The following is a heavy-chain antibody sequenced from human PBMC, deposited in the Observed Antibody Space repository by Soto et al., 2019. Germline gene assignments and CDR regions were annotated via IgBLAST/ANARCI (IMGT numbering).Heavy chain of an antibody. CDR1: GVSTSNHY. CDR2: IYYRGTT. V-gene: IGHV4-59*11. CDR3: ARGGGSPYHDHEFDY. D-gene: IGHD2-2*01. Sequence: QVQLQESGPGLVKPSETLSLTCSVSGVSTSNHYWTWIRKPPGQGPEWIGCIYYRGTTNYNASFNSQVTXSLDPSXXQFSLKLTSVTTADTAVYYCARGGGSPYHDHEFDYWGQGILVTVSS. J-gene: IGHJ4*02.